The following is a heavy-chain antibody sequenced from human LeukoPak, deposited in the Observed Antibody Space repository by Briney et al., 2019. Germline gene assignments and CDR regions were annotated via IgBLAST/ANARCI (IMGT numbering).Heavy chain of an antibody. CDR3: ARCPRYCSSTSCYKGHWYFDL. Sequence: TLSLTCTVSGGSISSSSYYWGWIRQPPGKGLEWIGYIYYSGSTNYNPSLKSRVTISVDTSKNQFSLKLRSVTAADTAVYYCARCPRYCSSTSCYKGHWYFDLWGRGTLVTVSS. D-gene: IGHD2-2*02. J-gene: IGHJ2*01. V-gene: IGHV4-61*05. CDR2: IYYSGST. CDR1: GGSISSSSYY.